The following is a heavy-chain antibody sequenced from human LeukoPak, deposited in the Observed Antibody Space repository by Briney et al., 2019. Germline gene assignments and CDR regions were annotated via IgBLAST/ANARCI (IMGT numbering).Heavy chain of an antibody. D-gene: IGHD6-13*01. CDR2: ISGGGSTI. CDR3: ARGIAAAGHYYYMDV. CDR1: GFTFSDYF. Sequence: GGSLRLSCAASGFTFSDYFMSWIRQAPGQGLEWVSYISGGGSTIYYADSVKGRFTISRDNAKNSLYLQMNSLRAEDTAVYYCARGIAAAGHYYYMDVWGKGTTVTVSS. J-gene: IGHJ6*03. V-gene: IGHV3-11*04.